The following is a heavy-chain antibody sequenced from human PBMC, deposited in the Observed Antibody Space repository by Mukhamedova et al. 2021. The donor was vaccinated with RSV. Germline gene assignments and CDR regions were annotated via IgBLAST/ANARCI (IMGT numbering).Heavy chain of an antibody. D-gene: IGHD3-22*01. CDR2: ISSASSYM. J-gene: IGHJ3*01. Sequence: GLEWVSSISSASSYMYYGDSVKGRFAISRDNAKNSLYLQMDCLRAEDTAVFYCAREADDSSGYYGLSGAFDLWGQGTMVTVSS. V-gene: IGHV3-21*01. CDR3: AREADDSSGYYGLSGAFDL.